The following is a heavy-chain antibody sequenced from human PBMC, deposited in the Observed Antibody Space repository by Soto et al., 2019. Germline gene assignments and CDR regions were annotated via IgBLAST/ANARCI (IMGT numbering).Heavy chain of an antibody. Sequence: RASVKVSCKASGYTFTSYGISWVRQAPGQGLEWMGWISAYNGNTNYAQKLQGRVTMTTDTSTSTAYMELRSLRSDDTAVYYCARRKIWGRVDDAIVISGQGTMVTVSS. CDR1: GYTFTSYG. J-gene: IGHJ3*02. V-gene: IGHV1-18*01. CDR2: ISAYNGNT. D-gene: IGHD7-27*01. CDR3: ARRKIWGRVDDAIVI.